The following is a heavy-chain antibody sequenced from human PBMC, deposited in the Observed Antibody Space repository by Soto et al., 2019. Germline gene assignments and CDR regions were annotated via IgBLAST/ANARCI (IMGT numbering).Heavy chain of an antibody. CDR1: GFTFSSYS. V-gene: IGHV3-48*02. CDR3: ARVRDNYYDSSADY. D-gene: IGHD3-22*01. CDR2: ISSSSSTI. J-gene: IGHJ4*02. Sequence: GGSLRLSCAASGFTFSSYSMNWVRQAPGKGLEWVSYISSSSSTIYYADSVKGRFTISRDNAKNSLYLQMNSLRDEDTAVYYCARVRDNYYDSSADYWGQGTLVTVSS.